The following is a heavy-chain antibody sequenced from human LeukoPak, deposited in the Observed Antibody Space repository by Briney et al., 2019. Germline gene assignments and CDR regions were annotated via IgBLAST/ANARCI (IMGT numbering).Heavy chain of an antibody. V-gene: IGHV1-8*03. Sequence: ASVKVSCKASGYTFTSYDINWVRQATGQGLEWMGWMNPNSGNTGYAQKFQGRVTITRNTSLSTAYMELSSLRSEDTAVYYCARALLWFGELLLFDYWGQGTLVTVSS. CDR2: MNPNSGNT. CDR3: ARALLWFGELLLFDY. J-gene: IGHJ4*02. D-gene: IGHD3-10*01. CDR1: GYTFTSYD.